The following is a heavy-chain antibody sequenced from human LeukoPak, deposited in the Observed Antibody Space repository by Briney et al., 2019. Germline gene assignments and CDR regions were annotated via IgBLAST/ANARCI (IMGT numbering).Heavy chain of an antibody. V-gene: IGHV4-4*07. D-gene: IGHD4-17*01. CDR2: IYTSGST. J-gene: IGHJ4*02. CDR1: GGSISSYY. Sequence: PSETLSLTCTVSGGSISSYYWSWIRQPAGKGLEWIGRIYTSGSTNYNPSLKSRVTMSVDTSKNQFSLKLRSVTAADTAVYYCARTTVTTHPYYFDYWGQGTLVTVSS. CDR3: ARTTVTTHPYYFDY.